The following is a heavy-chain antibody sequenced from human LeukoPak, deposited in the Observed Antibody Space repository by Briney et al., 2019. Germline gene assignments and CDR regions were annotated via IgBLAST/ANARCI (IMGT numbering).Heavy chain of an antibody. D-gene: IGHD5-18*01. Sequence: SQTLSLTCTVSGGSISSGSYYWSWIRQPAGKGLEWIGRIYTSGTTNYNPSLKSRVTISVDTSKNQFSLKLSSVTAADTAVYYCAREFGTAMPYLDYWGQGTLVTVSS. J-gene: IGHJ4*02. CDR2: IYTSGTT. CDR1: GGSISSGSYY. CDR3: AREFGTAMPYLDY. V-gene: IGHV4-61*02.